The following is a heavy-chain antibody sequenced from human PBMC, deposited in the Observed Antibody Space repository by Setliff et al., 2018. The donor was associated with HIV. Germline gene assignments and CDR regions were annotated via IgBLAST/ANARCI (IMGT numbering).Heavy chain of an antibody. J-gene: IGHJ3*01. CDR1: GYTFTRYY. CDR3: ARDPSPYYSDDSGYPDDAFDV. V-gene: IGHV1-46*03. CDR2: ISPSGIST. Sequence: ASVKVSCKASGYTFTRYYMHWVRQAPGQGLEWMGMISPSGISTSYAQKFQGRVTMTRDTSTSTAYMELSSLRSEDTAVYYCARDPSPYYSDDSGYPDDAFDVWGQGTMVTVSS. D-gene: IGHD3-22*01.